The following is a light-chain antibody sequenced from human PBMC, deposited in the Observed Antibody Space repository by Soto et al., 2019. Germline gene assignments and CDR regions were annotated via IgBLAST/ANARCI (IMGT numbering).Light chain of an antibody. CDR2: GNS. Sequence: QSVLTQPPSVSGAPGQRVTISCTGSSSNIGAHYDVHWYQQLPGTAPKLLIYGNSNRPSGVPDRFSGSKSGTSASLAITGLQAEGEADYYCQSYDNSLSVYVFGTGTKVTVL. J-gene: IGLJ1*01. CDR1: SSNIGAHYD. V-gene: IGLV1-40*01. CDR3: QSYDNSLSVYV.